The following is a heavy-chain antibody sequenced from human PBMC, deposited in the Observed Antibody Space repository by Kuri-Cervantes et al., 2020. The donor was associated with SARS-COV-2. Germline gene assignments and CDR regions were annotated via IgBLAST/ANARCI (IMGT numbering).Heavy chain of an antibody. CDR2: IYYSGST. CDR1: GGSISSYY. V-gene: IGHV4-59*01. J-gene: IGHJ4*02. Sequence: SETLSLTCTVSGGSISSYYWSWIRQPPGKGLEWIGYIYYSGSTNYNHSLKSRVTISVDTSKNQFSLKLSSVTAADTAVYYCAREPQYGDYFDYWGQGTLVTVSS. D-gene: IGHD4-17*01. CDR3: AREPQYGDYFDY.